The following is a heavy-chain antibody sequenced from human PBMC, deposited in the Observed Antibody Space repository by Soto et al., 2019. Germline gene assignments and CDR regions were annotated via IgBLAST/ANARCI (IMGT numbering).Heavy chain of an antibody. J-gene: IGHJ6*02. CDR1: GGSISSSSYY. CDR3: ASYYYGSGSYYYYVMDV. CDR2: IYYSGST. V-gene: IGHV4-39*01. D-gene: IGHD3-10*01. Sequence: TLSLTCTVSGGSISSSSYYWGWIRQPPGKGLEWIGSIYYSGSTYYNPSLKSRVTISVDTSKNQFSLKLSSVTAADTAVYYCASYYYGSGSYYYYVMDVWGQGTTVTVS.